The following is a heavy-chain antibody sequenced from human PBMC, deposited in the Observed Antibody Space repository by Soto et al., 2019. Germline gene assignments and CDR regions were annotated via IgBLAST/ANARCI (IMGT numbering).Heavy chain of an antibody. Sequence: QLQLQESGPGLVKPSETLSLTCTVSGGSISSSSYYWGWIRQPPGKGLEWIGNIYYSGSTYYNPSRKSRVTISVDTSKNQVSLKLRSVTAADTAVYYCARRGSGGIAVAGTSFAYWGQGTLVTVSS. J-gene: IGHJ4*02. D-gene: IGHD6-19*01. CDR2: IYYSGST. CDR1: GGSISSSSYY. V-gene: IGHV4-39*01. CDR3: ARRGSGGIAVAGTSFAY.